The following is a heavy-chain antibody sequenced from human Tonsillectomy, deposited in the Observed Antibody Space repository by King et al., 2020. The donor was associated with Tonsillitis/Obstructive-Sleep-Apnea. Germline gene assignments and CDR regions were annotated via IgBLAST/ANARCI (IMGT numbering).Heavy chain of an antibody. D-gene: IGHD6-6*01. CDR1: GYSFTSYW. Sequence: QLVQSGAEVKKPGESLKISCKGSGYSFTSYWIGWVRQMPGKGLEWMGIINPGDSDPRYSPAFKGQCTSSAYKSISTAYLQWSSLKASDTAMYYCASSIEYSSSVPLGYWGQETLVTVSS. CDR2: INPGDSDP. V-gene: IGHV5-51*01. J-gene: IGHJ4*02. CDR3: ASSIEYSSSVPLGY.